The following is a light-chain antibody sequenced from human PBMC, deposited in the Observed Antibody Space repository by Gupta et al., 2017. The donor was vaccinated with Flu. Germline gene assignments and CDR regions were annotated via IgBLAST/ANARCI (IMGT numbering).Light chain of an antibody. CDR2: ENN. V-gene: IGLV1-51*01. CDR3: GTWESSLTAGGV. CDR1: NFNIENNY. J-gene: IGLJ3*02. Sequence: QSVLTQPPSVSAAPGQKVTISCSGSNFNIENNYVSWYQQLPGTAPKLLIYENNKRPAGMPDRFSGSKSGTSATLDIAGLQTGDEADYYCGTWESSLTAGGVFGGGTKRTVL.